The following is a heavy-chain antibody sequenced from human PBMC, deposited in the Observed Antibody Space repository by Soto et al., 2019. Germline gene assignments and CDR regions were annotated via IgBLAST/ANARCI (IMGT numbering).Heavy chain of an antibody. CDR3: AVPGGTGTW. CDR1: GFTSRSNG. Sequence: GGPLRPSCAASGFTSRSNGMPGVPQAPAKGLEGGAVKPNEGRNKNYADSVKGRFTISRDNSKNTLYLQMNSLRAEDTAVYYCAVPGGTGTWWGQGTLVTVSS. J-gene: IGHJ4*02. CDR2: KPNEGRNK. D-gene: IGHD1-7*01. V-gene: IGHV3-30*03.